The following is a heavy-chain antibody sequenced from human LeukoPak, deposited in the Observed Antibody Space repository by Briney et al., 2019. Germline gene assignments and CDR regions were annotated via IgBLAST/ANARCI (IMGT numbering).Heavy chain of an antibody. Sequence: PGRSLRLSCSASGFTFSNYGMHWVRQAPGKGLEGVAVIWYDGINKFHADSVRGRFTISRDNAKNTVSLQMDILRAEDTAVYYCTRERISGIAAFDYWGQGTLVTVSS. CDR1: GFTFSNYG. J-gene: IGHJ4*02. CDR3: TRERISGIAAFDY. D-gene: IGHD6-13*01. V-gene: IGHV3-33*01. CDR2: IWYDGINK.